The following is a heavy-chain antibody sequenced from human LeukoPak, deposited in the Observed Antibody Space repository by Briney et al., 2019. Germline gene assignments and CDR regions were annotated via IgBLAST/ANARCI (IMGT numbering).Heavy chain of an antibody. J-gene: IGHJ4*02. Sequence: SGGSLRLSCAASGFTFSSYAMSWVRQAPGKGLEWVSAISGSAGSTYYADSVKGRFTISRDNSKNTLYLQMNSLRAEDTAVYYCAKIMTTVTSVPPQDYWGQGTLVTVSS. CDR1: GFTFSSYA. CDR3: AKIMTTVTSVPPQDY. D-gene: IGHD4-17*01. CDR2: ISGSAGST. V-gene: IGHV3-23*01.